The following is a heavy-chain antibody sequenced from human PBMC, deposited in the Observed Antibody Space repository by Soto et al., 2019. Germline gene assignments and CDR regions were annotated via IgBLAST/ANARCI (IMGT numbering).Heavy chain of an antibody. Sequence: SETLSLTCTVSGGSISSYYWSWIRQPPGKGLEWIGYIYYSGSTNYNPSLKSRVTISVDTSKNQFSLKLSSVTAADTAVYYCARNYGFYFDYWGQGTLVTVSS. V-gene: IGHV4-59*08. D-gene: IGHD3-10*01. CDR1: GGSISSYY. CDR2: IYYSGST. CDR3: ARNYGFYFDY. J-gene: IGHJ4*02.